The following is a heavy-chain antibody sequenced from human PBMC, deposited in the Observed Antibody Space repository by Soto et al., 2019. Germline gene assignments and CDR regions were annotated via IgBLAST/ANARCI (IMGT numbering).Heavy chain of an antibody. V-gene: IGHV3-74*01. J-gene: IGHJ4*02. CDR1: GFNFSNHW. CDR3: AGTDIVVVVAARGFDY. CDR2: ITSDGKSR. Sequence: PGGSLRLSCAASGFNFSNHWMHWVRQRPGEGLVWVSRITSDGKSRAYAESVKGRFAISRDNAKNTLYLQMNGLTAEDTAVYYCAGTDIVVVVAARGFDYWGQGTLVTVSS. D-gene: IGHD2-15*01.